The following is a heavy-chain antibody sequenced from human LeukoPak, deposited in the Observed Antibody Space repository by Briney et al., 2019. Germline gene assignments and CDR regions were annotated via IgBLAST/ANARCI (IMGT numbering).Heavy chain of an antibody. D-gene: IGHD2-21*02. V-gene: IGHV3-48*02. Sequence: GGSLRLSCAASGFTFSIYHTNWVRQAPGKGLEWVSYISSSGYNMYYADSVKGRFTITRDNAKNSLHLQMNSLRDEDTAVYYCVRDGDCGGDCVRYYYGMDVWGQGTTVTVSS. J-gene: IGHJ6*02. CDR3: VRDGDCGGDCVRYYYGMDV. CDR1: GFTFSIYH. CDR2: ISSSGYNM.